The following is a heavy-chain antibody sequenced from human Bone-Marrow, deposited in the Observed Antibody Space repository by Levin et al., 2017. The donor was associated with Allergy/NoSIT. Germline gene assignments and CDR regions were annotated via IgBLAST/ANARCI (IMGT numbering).Heavy chain of an antibody. D-gene: IGHD3-10*01. Sequence: QAGGSLRLSCEASGFTLSPNYVSWVRQAPGKGLEWVSVIYTGGSTYYADSVKGRFTISRDNSRNTLLLQMNRLRIEDTAVYYCARGDKEFDYWGQGTLVTVSS. J-gene: IGHJ4*02. CDR2: IYTGGST. CDR1: GFTLSPNY. CDR3: ARGDKEFDY. V-gene: IGHV3-66*02.